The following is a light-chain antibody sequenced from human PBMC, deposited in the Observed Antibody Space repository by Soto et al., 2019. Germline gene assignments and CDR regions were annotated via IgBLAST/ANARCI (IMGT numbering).Light chain of an antibody. V-gene: IGKV1-5*01. CDR1: QSISNY. CDR2: DAS. J-gene: IGKJ4*01. Sequence: DIQMTQSPSSLSASVGDRVTITCRASQSISNYLNWYQQKPGKAPKLLIFDASTLETGVPSRFSGSSSGTEFTLTISNLQPDDFATYYCQQYNTYLTFGGGTKVEIK. CDR3: QQYNTYLT.